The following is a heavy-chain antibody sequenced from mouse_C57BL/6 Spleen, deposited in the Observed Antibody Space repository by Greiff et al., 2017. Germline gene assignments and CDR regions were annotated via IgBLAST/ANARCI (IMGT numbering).Heavy chain of an antibody. CDR3: ASAYSNYYAMDY. CDR2: IWTGGGR. J-gene: IGHJ4*01. CDR1: GFSLTSYA. D-gene: IGHD2-5*01. Sequence: VQLQQSGAGLVAPSESLSLTCTASGFSLTSYAISWVRQPPGKGLEWLGVIWTGGGRNYNSALKSRLSISKDNSNSQVFLKMNSLQTADTARSYYASAYSNYYAMDYWGQGTSVTVSS. V-gene: IGHV2-9-1*01.